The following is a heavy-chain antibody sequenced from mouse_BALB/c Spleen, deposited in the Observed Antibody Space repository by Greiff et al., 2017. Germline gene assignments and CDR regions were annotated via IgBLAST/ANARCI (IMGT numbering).Heavy chain of an antibody. Sequence: QVQLKESGAELARPGASVKLSCKASGYTFTSYWMQWVKQRPGQGLEWIGAIYPGDGDTRYTQKFKGKATLTADKSSSTAYMQLSSLASEDSAVYYCARLGLRGSSYENYAMDYWGQGTSVTVSS. J-gene: IGHJ4*01. CDR3: ARLGLRGSSYENYAMDY. D-gene: IGHD1-1*01. CDR1: GYTFTSYW. CDR2: IYPGDGDT. V-gene: IGHV1-87*01.